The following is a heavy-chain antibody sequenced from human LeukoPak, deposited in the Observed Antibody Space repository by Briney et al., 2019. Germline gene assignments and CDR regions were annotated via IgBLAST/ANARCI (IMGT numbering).Heavy chain of an antibody. Sequence: GESLKISCKGSGYSFTSYWIGWVRQMPGKGLEWMGIIYPGDSDTRYSPSFQGQVTISADKSISTAYLQWSSLKASDTAMYYCARRPIVGATFGAFDIWGQGTMVTVSS. CDR3: ARRPIVGATFGAFDI. J-gene: IGHJ3*02. V-gene: IGHV5-51*01. CDR1: GYSFTSYW. D-gene: IGHD1-26*01. CDR2: IYPGDSDT.